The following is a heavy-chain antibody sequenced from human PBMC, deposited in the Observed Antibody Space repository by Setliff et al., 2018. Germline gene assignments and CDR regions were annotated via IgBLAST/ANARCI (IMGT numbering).Heavy chain of an antibody. D-gene: IGHD6-19*01. CDR1: GGSISSSSYY. J-gene: IGHJ4*02. CDR2: IYYSGST. V-gene: IGHV4-39*07. CDR3: ARAVAGNFDY. Sequence: PSETLSLTCTVSGGSISSSSYYWGWIRQPPGKGLEWIGSIYYSGSTYYNPSLKSRVTISMDTSKNQFSLKVSSVTAADTAVYYCARAVAGNFDYWGQGTLVTVSS.